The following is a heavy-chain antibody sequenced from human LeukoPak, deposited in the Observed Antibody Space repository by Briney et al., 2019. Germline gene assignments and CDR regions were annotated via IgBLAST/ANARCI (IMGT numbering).Heavy chain of an antibody. Sequence: SETLSLTCTVSGGSISSYYWSWIWQPPGKGLEWIGYIYYSGSTNYNPSLKSRVTISVDTSKNQFSLKLSSVTAADTAVYYCARLVGTPGGFDYWGQGTLVTVSS. J-gene: IGHJ4*02. D-gene: IGHD1-26*01. CDR3: ARLVGTPGGFDY. CDR1: GGSISSYY. V-gene: IGHV4-59*08. CDR2: IYYSGST.